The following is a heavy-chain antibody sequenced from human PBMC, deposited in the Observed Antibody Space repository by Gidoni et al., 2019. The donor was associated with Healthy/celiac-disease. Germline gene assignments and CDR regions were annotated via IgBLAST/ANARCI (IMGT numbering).Heavy chain of an antibody. V-gene: IGHV1-2*07. CDR1: GDTVTGYY. CDR2: IKPNSVGT. J-gene: IGHJ4*02. D-gene: IGHD5-12*01. CDR3: ARVVDIVATIWPYFDY. Sequence: QVQLVQSGAEVQKPGDAVKVSCKDSGDTVTGYYMHWVRKAPGQGLEWIGWIKPNSVGTNYAHKFHGSVTMTSDTSIITPYMELSRLRSYDTAVYYGARVVDIVATIWPYFDYWGQGTLVTFSS.